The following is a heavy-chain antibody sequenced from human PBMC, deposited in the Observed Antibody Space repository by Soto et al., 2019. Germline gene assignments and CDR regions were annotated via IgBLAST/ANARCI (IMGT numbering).Heavy chain of an antibody. CDR1: GFTFSSYS. J-gene: IGHJ4*02. Sequence: PVGSLRLSCAASGFTFSSYSMNWVRQAPGKGLEWVSSISSSSSYIYYADSVKGRFTISRDNAKNSLYLQMNSLRAEDTVVYYCARDWGGEGYYDFWSGYYIRYYFDYWGQGTLVAVSS. V-gene: IGHV3-21*01. D-gene: IGHD3-3*01. CDR2: ISSSSSYI. CDR3: ARDWGGEGYYDFWSGYYIRYYFDY.